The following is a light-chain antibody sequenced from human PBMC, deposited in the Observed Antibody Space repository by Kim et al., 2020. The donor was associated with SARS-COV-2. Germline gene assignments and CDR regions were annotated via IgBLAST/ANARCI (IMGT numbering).Light chain of an antibody. CDR1: SSDVGGYNY. J-gene: IGLJ2*01. Sequence: GQSITISRTGTSSDVGGYNYVSWYQQQPGKAPKLMIDEVSNRPSGVSNRFSGSKSGNTASLTISGLQAEDEADYDCSSYTSSSTVVFGGGTQMTVL. V-gene: IGLV2-14*01. CDR2: EVS. CDR3: SSYTSSSTVV.